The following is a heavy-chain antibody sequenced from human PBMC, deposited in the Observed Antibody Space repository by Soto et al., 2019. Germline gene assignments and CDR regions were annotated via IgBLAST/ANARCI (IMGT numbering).Heavy chain of an antibody. CDR1: GLTFSAFG. J-gene: IGHJ6*02. V-gene: IGHV3-21*01. D-gene: IGHD6-13*01. CDR2: ISSGGEYL. CDR3: ATDGAAGAVMGV. Sequence: EVQLVESGGGLVKPGGSLRLSCAASGLTFSAFGMNWVRQAPGKGLEWVSSISSGGEYLDYADSVKGRLTISRDNAKNSLFLQLDSLXXEDXXXXXXATDGAAGAVMGVWGQGTTVTVSS.